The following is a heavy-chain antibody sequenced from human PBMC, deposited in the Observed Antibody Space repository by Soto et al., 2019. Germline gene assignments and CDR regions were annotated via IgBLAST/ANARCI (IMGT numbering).Heavy chain of an antibody. CDR1: EFTFSSYW. CDR2: IKQDGSEK. CDR3: VKEIVVVITPGYAFDI. D-gene: IGHD3-22*01. J-gene: IGHJ3*02. V-gene: IGHV3-7*01. Sequence: PAGSLSLSFAASEFTFSSYWLSLVRQSPGKGLEWVANIKQDGSEKYYADSVKGRFTISRDNSKNTLYLQMNSLRAEDTAVYYCVKEIVVVITPGYAFDIWGQGTMVTVSS.